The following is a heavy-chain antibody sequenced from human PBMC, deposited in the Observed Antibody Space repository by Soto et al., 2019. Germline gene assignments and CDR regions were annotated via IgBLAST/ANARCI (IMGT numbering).Heavy chain of an antibody. CDR3: AKGGVGATYFDY. D-gene: IGHD1-26*01. Sequence: QVQLVESGGGVVQPGRSLRLSCAASGFTFSSYGMHWVRQAPGKGLEGVAVISYDGSNKYYADSVKGRFTISRDNSKNTLYLQMNSLRAEDTAVYYCAKGGVGATYFDYWGQGTLVTVSS. CDR1: GFTFSSYG. CDR2: ISYDGSNK. J-gene: IGHJ4*02. V-gene: IGHV3-30*18.